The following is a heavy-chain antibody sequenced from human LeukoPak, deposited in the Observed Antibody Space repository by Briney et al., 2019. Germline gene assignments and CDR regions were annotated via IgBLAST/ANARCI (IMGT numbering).Heavy chain of an antibody. CDR2: IYYSGST. J-gene: IGHJ4*02. CDR1: GGSISSYY. Sequence: SETLSLTCTVSGGSISSYYWSWIRQPPGKGLEWIGYIYYSGSTNYNPSLKSRVTISVDTSKNQFSLKLSSVTAADTAVYYCAMHSGYDYWFDYWGQGTLVTVSS. CDR3: AMHSGYDYWFDY. D-gene: IGHD5-12*01. V-gene: IGHV4-59*08.